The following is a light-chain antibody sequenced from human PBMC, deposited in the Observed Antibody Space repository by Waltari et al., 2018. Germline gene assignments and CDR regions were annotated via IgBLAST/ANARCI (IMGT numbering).Light chain of an antibody. CDR2: EVN. CDR3: ASYAGVNNLGV. V-gene: IGLV2-8*01. J-gene: IGLJ1*01. CDR1: NSDVGRSSY. Sequence: QSALTQPPSASGSPGQSVTISCAGTNSDVGRSSYVSWYQQYPGKAPKVVLYEVNKRPSGVPDRFFGSKSGNTAFLTVAGLQAEDEAIYYCASYAGVNNLGVFGAGTKVTVL.